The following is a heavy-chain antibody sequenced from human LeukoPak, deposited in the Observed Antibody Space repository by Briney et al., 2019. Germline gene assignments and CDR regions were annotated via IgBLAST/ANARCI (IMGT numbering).Heavy chain of an antibody. J-gene: IGHJ6*02. CDR2: IYSGGTT. CDR3: ARDPRMDV. CDR1: EFTVTDSY. Sequence: AGGSLRLSCADTEFTVTDSYMTWVRQAPGKGLEWVSVIYSGGTTYYADSVRGRFTISRDNSKNTLYLQMNSLRVEDTAVYYCARDPRMDVWGQGTTVTVSS. V-gene: IGHV3-66*01.